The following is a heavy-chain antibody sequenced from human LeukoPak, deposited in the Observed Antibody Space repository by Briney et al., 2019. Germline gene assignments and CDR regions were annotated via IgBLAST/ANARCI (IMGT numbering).Heavy chain of an antibody. Sequence: ASVRVSFTASVYTFTNHGITWVRQAPGQGLEWVGWINAYNGHTNYVKNLQGRATMTTDTSTSTAYMELRSLRSDDTAVYYCARGEYNYFDYWGQGTLVTVSS. CDR1: VYTFTNHG. V-gene: IGHV1-18*01. CDR2: INAYNGHT. CDR3: ARGEYNYFDY. D-gene: IGHD2/OR15-2a*01. J-gene: IGHJ4*02.